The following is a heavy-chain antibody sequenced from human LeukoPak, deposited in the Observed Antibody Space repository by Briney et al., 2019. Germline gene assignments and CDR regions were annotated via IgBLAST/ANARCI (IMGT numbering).Heavy chain of an antibody. CDR2: IYYSGST. CDR3: ARGAPSYYYDSSGPFDY. V-gene: IGHV4-59*01. D-gene: IGHD3-22*01. Sequence: SETLSLTCTVSGGSISSYHWSWIRQPPGKGLEWIGYIYYSGSTNYNPSLKSRVTISVDTSKNQFSLKLSSVTAADTAVYYCARGAPSYYYDSSGPFDYWGQGTLVTVSS. J-gene: IGHJ4*02. CDR1: GGSISSYH.